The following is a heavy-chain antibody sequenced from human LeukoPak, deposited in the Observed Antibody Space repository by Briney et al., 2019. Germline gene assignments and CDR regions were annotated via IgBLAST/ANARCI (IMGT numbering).Heavy chain of an antibody. J-gene: IGHJ3*02. V-gene: IGHV4-38-2*01. D-gene: IGHD2-21*02. CDR1: GYSISSGYY. CDR2: IYYSGST. Sequence: PSETLSLTCAVSGYSISSGYYWGWIRQPPGKGLEWIGSIYYSGSTYYNPSLKSRVTISVDTSKNQFSLKLSSVTAADTAVYYCARPLCGGDCYSGGAAFDIWGQGTMVTVSS. CDR3: ARPLCGGDCYSGGAAFDI.